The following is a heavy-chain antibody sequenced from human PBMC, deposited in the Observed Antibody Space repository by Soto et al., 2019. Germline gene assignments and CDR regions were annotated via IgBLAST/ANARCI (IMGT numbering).Heavy chain of an antibody. J-gene: IGHJ4*02. CDR2: MSDDGSKK. D-gene: IGHD3-16*01. CDR1: GFSFSKYG. Sequence: QVHLVESGGGVVQPGRSLRLSCAASGFSFSKYGMHWVRQAPGKGLEWVAEMSDDGSKKYYGDSVKGRFTFSRDNSKNTLYLLMDSLRPEDTAMYYCAKELRETGGYYFDCWGQGTLVTVSS. CDR3: AKELRETGGYYFDC. V-gene: IGHV3-30*18.